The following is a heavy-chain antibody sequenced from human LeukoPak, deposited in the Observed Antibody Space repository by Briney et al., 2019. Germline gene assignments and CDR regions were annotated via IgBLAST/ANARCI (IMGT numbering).Heavy chain of an antibody. CDR1: GFTFSSYA. CDR3: AKSPSYYDSSGDRGGAN. Sequence: GGSLRLSCAASGFTFSSYAMSWVRQAPRKGLEWVSAISGSGGSTYYADSVKGRFTISRDNSKNTLYLQMNSLRAEDTAVYYCAKSPSYYDSSGDRGGANWGQGTLVTVSS. V-gene: IGHV3-23*01. CDR2: ISGSGGST. J-gene: IGHJ4*02. D-gene: IGHD3-22*01.